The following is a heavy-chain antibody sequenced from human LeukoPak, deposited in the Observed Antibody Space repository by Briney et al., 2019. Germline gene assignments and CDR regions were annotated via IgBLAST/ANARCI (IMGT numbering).Heavy chain of an antibody. CDR3: ARDPASGYDSSGYSFP. CDR2: IIPILGIA. CDR1: GGTFSSYA. V-gene: IGHV1-69*04. Sequence: EASVKVSCKASGGTFSSYAISWVRQAPGQGLEWMGRIIPILGIANYAQKFQGRVTITADKSTSTAYMELSSLRSEDTAVYYCARDPASGYDSSGYSFPWGQGTLVTVSS. D-gene: IGHD3-22*01. J-gene: IGHJ4*02.